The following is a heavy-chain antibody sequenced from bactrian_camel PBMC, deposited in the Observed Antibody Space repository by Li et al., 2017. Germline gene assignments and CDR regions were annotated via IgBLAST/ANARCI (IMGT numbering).Heavy chain of an antibody. CDR1: GYSYSTYSSNC. V-gene: IGHV3S53*01. D-gene: IGHD2*01. CDR2: IRPDGNT. J-gene: IGHJ4*01. Sequence: QLVESRGGSVQTGGSLRLSCVASGYSYSTYSSNCMNWYRRAAGMQREWISSIRPDGNTDYEDSVKGRFTISKDKAEDTVYLQMDNLKPEDTAMYYCAADYLLDRERDYIYWGQRTQVTV. CDR3: AADYLLDRERDYIY.